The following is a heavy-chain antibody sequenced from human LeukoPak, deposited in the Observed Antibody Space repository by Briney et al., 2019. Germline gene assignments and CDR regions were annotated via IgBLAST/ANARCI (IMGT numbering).Heavy chain of an antibody. CDR1: GYTFTGYY. Sequence: ASVKVSCKASGYTFTGYYMHWVRQAPGQGLEWMGRINPNSGGTNYAQKFQGRVTMTRDTSISTAYMELSRLRSDDTAVYYCASESGFGDLSEGSDYWGQGTLVTVSS. CDR3: ASESGFGDLSEGSDY. J-gene: IGHJ4*02. D-gene: IGHD3-10*01. CDR2: INPNSGGT. V-gene: IGHV1-2*06.